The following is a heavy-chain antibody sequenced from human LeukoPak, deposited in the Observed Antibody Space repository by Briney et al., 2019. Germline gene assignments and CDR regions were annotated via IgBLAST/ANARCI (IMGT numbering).Heavy chain of an antibody. Sequence: GGSLRLSCAASGFTFSSYGMHWVRQAPGKGLEWVAVISYDGSNKYYADSVKGRFTISRDNSKNTLYLQMNSLRAEDTAVYYCARGSGSNDYWGQGTLVTVSS. J-gene: IGHJ4*02. CDR1: GFTFSSYG. D-gene: IGHD3-3*01. CDR2: ISYDGSNK. V-gene: IGHV3-30*03. CDR3: ARGSGSNDY.